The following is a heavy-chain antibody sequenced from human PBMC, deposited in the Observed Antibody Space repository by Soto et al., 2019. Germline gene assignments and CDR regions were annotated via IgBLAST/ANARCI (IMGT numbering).Heavy chain of an antibody. CDR3: ANLQGGYNWNHELARPAPIAEYLQH. CDR1: GFTFSSYA. CDR2: ISGSGGST. V-gene: IGHV3-23*01. D-gene: IGHD1-20*01. Sequence: PGGSLRLSCAASGFTFSSYAMSWVRQAPGEGLEWVSAISGSGGSTYYADSVKGRFTISRDNSKNTLYLQMNSLIAEDTAVYYCANLQGGYNWNHELARPAPIAEYLQHWGQGTLVTVSS. J-gene: IGHJ1*01.